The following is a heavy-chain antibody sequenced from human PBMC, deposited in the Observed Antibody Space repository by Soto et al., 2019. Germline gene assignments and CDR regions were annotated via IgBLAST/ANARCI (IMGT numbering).Heavy chain of an antibody. CDR3: ARVPDY. CDR2: IYHSVST. J-gene: IGHJ4*02. V-gene: IGHV4-30-2*01. Sequence: QLQLLESGSGLVKPSQTLSLTCAVSGGSIISGGYSWGWIRQPPGKGLEWIGYIYHSVSTYYNPSLKSRVTISVDRSKNQFSLRLSSVTAADTAVYYCARVPDYWGQGTLVTVSS. CDR1: GGSIISGGYS.